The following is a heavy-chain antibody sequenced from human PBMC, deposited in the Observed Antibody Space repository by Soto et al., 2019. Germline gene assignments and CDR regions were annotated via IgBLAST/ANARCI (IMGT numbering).Heavy chain of an antibody. CDR1: GYTLTDYW. CDR3: ARDISNFQYYYCARAV. D-gene: IGHD4-4*01. V-gene: IGHV5-51*04. Sequence: GESLKISCKGSGYTLTDYWILWVRQLPGKGLEWMGIMYPGDSDTRYSPSFHGHATITVDKPTSTADLPWHTLKASDSVMSYCARDISNFQYYYCARAVWGQGTTVTVSS. J-gene: IGHJ6*02. CDR2: MYPGDSDT.